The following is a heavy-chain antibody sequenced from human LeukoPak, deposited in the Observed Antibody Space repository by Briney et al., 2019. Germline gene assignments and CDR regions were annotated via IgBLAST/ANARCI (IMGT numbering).Heavy chain of an antibody. V-gene: IGHV3-23*01. Sequence: PGGSLRLSCAASGFTFRNYAMSWVRQAPGKGLEWVSSILSGGDSTSYADSVKGRFTISRDNSKNTLYLQMNSLESEDTAVYYCAKDRWGAVASFDHWGQGTLVTVSS. CDR2: ILSGGDST. D-gene: IGHD6-19*01. CDR3: AKDRWGAVASFDH. CDR1: GFTFRNYA. J-gene: IGHJ4*02.